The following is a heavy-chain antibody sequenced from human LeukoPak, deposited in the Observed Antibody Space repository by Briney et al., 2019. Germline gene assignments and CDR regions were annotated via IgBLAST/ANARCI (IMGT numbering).Heavy chain of an antibody. CDR2: INHSGST. V-gene: IGHV4-34*01. D-gene: IGHD2-2*01. CDR3: ARIVVVPAANFDY. J-gene: IGHJ4*02. Sequence: SETLSLTCAVYGGSFSGYYWSWIRQPPGKGLEWMGEINHSGSTNYNPSLKSRVTISVDTSKNQFSLKLSSVTAADTAVYYCARIVVVPAANFDYWGQGTLVTVSS. CDR1: GGSFSGYY.